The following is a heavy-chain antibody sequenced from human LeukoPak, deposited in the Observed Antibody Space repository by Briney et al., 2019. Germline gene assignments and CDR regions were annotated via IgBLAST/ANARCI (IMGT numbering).Heavy chain of an antibody. CDR3: ARLSTGSLNYFDC. D-gene: IGHD1-1*01. Sequence: SETLSLTCTVSGGSITSGNYYWSWIRQPAGKGLEWIGRIHTSGNTNYNPSLKSRVTISVDTSKNQFFLHLSSVTAADTAVYYCARLSTGSLNYFDCWGQGTLVTVSS. J-gene: IGHJ4*02. CDR1: GGSITSGNYY. V-gene: IGHV4-61*02. CDR2: IHTSGNT.